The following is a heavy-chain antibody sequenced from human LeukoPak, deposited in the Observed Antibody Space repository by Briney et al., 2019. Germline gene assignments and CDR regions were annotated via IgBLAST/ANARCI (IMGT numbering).Heavy chain of an antibody. D-gene: IGHD3-22*01. Sequence: GESLQISCKGSGYSFTSHWIGWVRQMPGKGLEWMGIIYPGDSDTRYSPSFQGQVTISADKSISTAYLQWSSLKASDTAMYYCARCYYDSSGYPDYWGQGTLVTVSS. CDR3: ARCYYDSSGYPDY. CDR1: GYSFTSHW. CDR2: IYPGDSDT. V-gene: IGHV5-51*01. J-gene: IGHJ4*02.